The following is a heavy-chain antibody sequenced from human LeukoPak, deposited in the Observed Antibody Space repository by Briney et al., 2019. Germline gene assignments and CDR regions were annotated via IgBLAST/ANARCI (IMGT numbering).Heavy chain of an antibody. V-gene: IGHV4-34*01. Sequence: PSETLSLTCAVYGGSFSGYYWSWIRQPPGKGLEWIGEINHSGSTNYNPSLKSRVTIPVDTSKNQFSLKLSSVTAADTAVYYCARAAVAGTRGFDYWGQGTLVTVSS. D-gene: IGHD6-19*01. CDR3: ARAAVAGTRGFDY. J-gene: IGHJ4*02. CDR2: INHSGST. CDR1: GGSFSGYY.